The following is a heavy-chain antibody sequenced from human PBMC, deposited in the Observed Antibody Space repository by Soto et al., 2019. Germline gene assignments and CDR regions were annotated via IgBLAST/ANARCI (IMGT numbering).Heavy chain of an antibody. CDR2: INAGNGKT. CDR3: ARAAIGAAGTQYFQY. D-gene: IGHD6-13*01. J-gene: IGHJ1*01. Sequence: ASVKVSCKGSGYTFTTFGIHWVRQAPGQRLEWMGWINAGNGKTEHSKRFQDRVTVTRDTSASTAYMELSTLRFEDTAVYYCARAAIGAAGTQYFQYWGQGTLVTVSS. CDR1: GYTFTTFG. V-gene: IGHV1-3*01.